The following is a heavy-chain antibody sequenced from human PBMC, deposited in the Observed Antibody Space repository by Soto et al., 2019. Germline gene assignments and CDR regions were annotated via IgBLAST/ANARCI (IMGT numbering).Heavy chain of an antibody. Sequence: QVQLVESGGGVVQPGESLRLSCAASGFPFSSYAMHWFRQAPGKGLGWVAVISYDGSVESYADSVKGRFTISRDNSKTTLFLHMNSLRAEDTAVYYCAKAPAGIAVFDYWGQGTLVTVSS. CDR3: AKAPAGIAVFDY. V-gene: IGHV3-30*18. J-gene: IGHJ4*02. CDR1: GFPFSSYA. D-gene: IGHD6-19*01. CDR2: ISYDGSVE.